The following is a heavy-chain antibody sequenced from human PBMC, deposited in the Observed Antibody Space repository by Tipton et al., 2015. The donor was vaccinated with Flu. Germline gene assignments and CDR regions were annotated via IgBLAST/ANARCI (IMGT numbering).Heavy chain of an antibody. Sequence: SLRLSCAASGFKFSTYGMHWVRQAPGKGLEWVSVIWYDGSNHLYADSVKGRFTISRDNSKNTVYLQMSSLRVEDTAVYYCAREPDTTDTGNWFDPWGPGTPVAVSS. D-gene: IGHD1-1*01. J-gene: IGHJ5*02. CDR1: GFKFSTYG. CDR2: IWYDGSNH. V-gene: IGHV3-33*08. CDR3: AREPDTTDTGNWFDP.